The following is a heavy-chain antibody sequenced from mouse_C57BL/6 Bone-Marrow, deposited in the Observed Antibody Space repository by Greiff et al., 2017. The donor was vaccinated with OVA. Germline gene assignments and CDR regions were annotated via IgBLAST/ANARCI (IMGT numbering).Heavy chain of an antibody. D-gene: IGHD1-1*01. CDR3: ARRTVVAPYAMDY. CDR2: ISDGGSYT. V-gene: IGHV5-4*03. Sequence: DVHLVESGGGLVKPGGSLKLSCAASGFTFSSYAMSWVRQTPEKRLEWVATISDGGSYTYYPDNVKGRFTISRDNAKNNLYLQMSHLKSEDTAMYYCARRTVVAPYAMDYWGQGTSVTVSS. CDR1: GFTFSSYA. J-gene: IGHJ4*01.